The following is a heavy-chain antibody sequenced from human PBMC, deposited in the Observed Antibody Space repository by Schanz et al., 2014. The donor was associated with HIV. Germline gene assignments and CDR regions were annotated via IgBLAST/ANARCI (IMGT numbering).Heavy chain of an antibody. CDR1: GFPLRDYG. Sequence: QVQVVESGGGVVQPGRSLTLSCATTGFPLRDYGMHWVRQAAGKGLEWVAHIKSDGSAQDYVDSVKGRFTISRDNSKNTLYLQMNSLRAEDTAVYYCAKVVRFAMVTAPYYFDSWGQGTLVTVSS. D-gene: IGHD2-15*01. J-gene: IGHJ4*02. CDR2: IKSDGSAQ. CDR3: AKVVRFAMVTAPYYFDS. V-gene: IGHV3-33*03.